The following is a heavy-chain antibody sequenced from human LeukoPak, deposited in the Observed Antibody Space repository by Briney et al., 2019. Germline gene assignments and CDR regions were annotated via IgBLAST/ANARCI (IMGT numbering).Heavy chain of an antibody. CDR1: GFTFSSYS. CDR2: IKEDGSEK. CDR3: AREYGYYFDS. J-gene: IGHJ4*02. D-gene: IGHD3-22*01. Sequence: GGSLRLSCAASGFTFSSYSMTWVRQALGEGLEWVANIKEDGSEKYYVDSVTGRFTISRDNAKNLLYLQMNSLRAEDTTVYFCAREYGYYFDSWGQGTLVTVSS. V-gene: IGHV3-7*01.